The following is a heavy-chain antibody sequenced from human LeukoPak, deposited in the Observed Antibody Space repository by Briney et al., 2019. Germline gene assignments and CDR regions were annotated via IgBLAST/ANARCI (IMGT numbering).Heavy chain of an antibody. Sequence: SETLSLTCAVYGGSFSGYYWSWIRQPPGKGLEWIGEINHSGSTNYNPSLKSRVTISVDTSKNQFSLKVSSVTAADTAVYYCARDLAPAGTRWFDPWGQGTLVTVSS. CDR2: INHSGST. CDR1: GGSFSGYY. V-gene: IGHV4-34*01. CDR3: ARDLAPAGTRWFDP. D-gene: IGHD6-13*01. J-gene: IGHJ5*02.